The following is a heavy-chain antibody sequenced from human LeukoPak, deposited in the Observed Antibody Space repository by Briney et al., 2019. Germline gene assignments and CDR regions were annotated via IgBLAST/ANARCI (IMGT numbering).Heavy chain of an antibody. D-gene: IGHD5-24*01. V-gene: IGHV3-21*01. CDR2: ISSSNTYI. Sequence: GGSLRLSCAASGFTFSSYAMSWVRQAPGKGLEWVSSISSSNTYIYYADSVKGRFTVSRDNAKNSLYLHMNSPRAEDTAVYYCAREMGLWGQGTLVTVSS. CDR1: GFTFSSYA. CDR3: AREMGL. J-gene: IGHJ4*02.